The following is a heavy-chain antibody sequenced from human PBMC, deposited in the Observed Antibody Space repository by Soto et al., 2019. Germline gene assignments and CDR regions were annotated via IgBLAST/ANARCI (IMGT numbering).Heavy chain of an antibody. J-gene: IGHJ4*02. Sequence: GGSLRLSCAASGFTFSSYAMGWVRQGPGKGLEWVAVVSIGGSTHYADSVRGRFTISRDNSKNTLSLQVNSLRAEDMTVYYCVRGRPQYRFDYWGQGTLVTVSS. CDR2: VSIGGST. D-gene: IGHD2-2*01. CDR3: VRGRPQYRFDY. CDR1: GFTFSSYA. V-gene: IGHV3-23*01.